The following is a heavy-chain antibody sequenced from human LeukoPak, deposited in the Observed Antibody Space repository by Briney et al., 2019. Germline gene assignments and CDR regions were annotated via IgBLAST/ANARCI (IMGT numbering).Heavy chain of an antibody. Sequence: PSETLSLTCAVYGGSFSGYYWSWIRQPPGKGLEWIGEINHSGSTNYNPSLKSRVTISVDTSKNQFSLKLSSVTAADTAVYYCVRGRCSSTSCYTVWFDPWGQGTLVTVSS. V-gene: IGHV4-34*01. CDR1: GGSFSGYY. CDR2: INHSGST. J-gene: IGHJ5*02. CDR3: VRGRCSSTSCYTVWFDP. D-gene: IGHD2-2*02.